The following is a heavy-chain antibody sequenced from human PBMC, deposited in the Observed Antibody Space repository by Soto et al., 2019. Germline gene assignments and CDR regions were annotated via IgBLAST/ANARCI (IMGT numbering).Heavy chain of an antibody. J-gene: IGHJ6*02. V-gene: IGHV3-23*01. CDR2: ISCSGDST. CDR1: GFTSSNYA. Sequence: GGSLRLSCAASGFTSSNYAMSWVRQAPGKGLEWVSTISCSGDSTYYAYSVKVRFTISRDNSSNTLYLQMNSLRAEDTAVYYCAKALRFFDWLVRPRNSMHXWGQATPLTVS. CDR3: AKALRFFDWLVRPRNSMHX. D-gene: IGHD3-9*01.